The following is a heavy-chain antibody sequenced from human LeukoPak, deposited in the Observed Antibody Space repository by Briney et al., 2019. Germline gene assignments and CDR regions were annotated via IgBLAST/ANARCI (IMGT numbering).Heavy chain of an antibody. D-gene: IGHD2-2*02. V-gene: IGHV3-20*04. CDR3: ARADSYCSSTSCYMVY. CDR2: INWNGSST. CDR1: GFTFDGYG. Sequence: GGSLRLSCAASGFTFDGYGMSWVRQAPGRGLEWVSGINWNGSSTGYADSVKGRFTISRDNAKNSLYLQMNSLRAEDTALYYCARADSYCSSTSCYMVYWAQGTLVTVSS. J-gene: IGHJ4*02.